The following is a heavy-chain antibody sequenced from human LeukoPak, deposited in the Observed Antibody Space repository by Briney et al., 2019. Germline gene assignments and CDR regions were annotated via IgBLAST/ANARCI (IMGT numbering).Heavy chain of an antibody. Sequence: SETLSLTCTVSGGSISSSSYYWGWIRQPPGKGLEWIGSIYYSGGAYYNPSLKSRVTISVDTSKNQFSLKLSSVTAADTAVYYCASGISYYYDSSGYYPFDYWGQGTLVTVSS. J-gene: IGHJ4*02. V-gene: IGHV4-39*01. CDR3: ASGISYYYDSSGYYPFDY. CDR1: GGSISSSSYY. D-gene: IGHD3-22*01. CDR2: IYYSGGA.